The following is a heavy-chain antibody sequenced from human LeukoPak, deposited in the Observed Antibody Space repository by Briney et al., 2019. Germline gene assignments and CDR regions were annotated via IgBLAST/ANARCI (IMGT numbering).Heavy chain of an antibody. CDR3: ARDGGGSGWYSGLFY. Sequence: QSGGSLRLSCAASGFTFSSYAMHWVRQAPGKGLEWVAVISYDGSNKYYADSVKGRFTISRDNSKNTLYLQMNSLRAEDTAVYYCARDGGGSGWYSGLFYWGQGTLVTVSS. J-gene: IGHJ4*02. CDR1: GFTFSSYA. D-gene: IGHD6-19*01. V-gene: IGHV3-30-3*01. CDR2: ISYDGSNK.